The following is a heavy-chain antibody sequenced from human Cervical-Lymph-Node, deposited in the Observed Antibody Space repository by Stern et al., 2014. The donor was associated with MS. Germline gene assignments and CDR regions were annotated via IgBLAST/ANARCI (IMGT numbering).Heavy chain of an antibody. J-gene: IGHJ5*02. V-gene: IGHV1-18*01. CDR1: GYTFTSYG. D-gene: IGHD5-18*01. Sequence: VQLVQSGAEVKKPGSSVKVSCKASGYTFTSYGISWVRQAPGQGLEWMGWISAYNANTNYAQKLQGRVTMTTDTSTSAAYMERRSLRSDDTAVYYCARVGIQLPNNWFDPWGQGTLVTVSS. CDR3: ARVGIQLPNNWFDP. CDR2: ISAYNANT.